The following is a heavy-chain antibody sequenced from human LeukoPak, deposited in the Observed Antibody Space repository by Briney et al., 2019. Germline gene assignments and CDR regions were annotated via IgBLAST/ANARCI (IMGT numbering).Heavy chain of an antibody. V-gene: IGHV3-13*01. CDR2: IGTTGDT. J-gene: IGHJ4*02. Sequence: SAIGTTGDTYYSDSVRGRFTISRENAKNSLDLQMNSLRAGDTAVYYCARSPSYSSSWYALDSWGQGTLVTVSS. CDR3: ARSPSYSSSWYALDS. D-gene: IGHD6-13*01.